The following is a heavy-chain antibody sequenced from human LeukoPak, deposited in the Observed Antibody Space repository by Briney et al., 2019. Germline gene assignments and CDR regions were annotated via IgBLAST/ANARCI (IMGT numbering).Heavy chain of an antibody. CDR1: GGTFSSYA. J-gene: IGHJ6*03. Sequence: SVKVSCKASGGTFSSYAISWVRQAPGQGLEWMGGIIPIFGTANYAQKFQGRVTITTDESTSTAYMELSSLRSEDTAVYYCARMGGRNYYYYYMDVWGRGTTVTVSS. V-gene: IGHV1-69*05. CDR3: ARMGGRNYYYYYMDV. CDR2: IIPIFGTA. D-gene: IGHD3-16*01.